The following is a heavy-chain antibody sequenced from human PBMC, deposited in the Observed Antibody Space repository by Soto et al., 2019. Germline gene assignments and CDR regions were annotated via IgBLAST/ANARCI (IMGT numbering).Heavy chain of an antibody. Sequence: GESLKISCKGSGYSFTKYWIGWVRQMPGKGLEWMGIIYPGDSDTRYSPSFQGQVTISADKSISTAYLQWSSLKASDTAMYYCARSKTYHYDSSGYYLDAFDIWGQGTMVTVSS. D-gene: IGHD3-22*01. CDR3: ARSKTYHYDSSGYYLDAFDI. CDR1: GYSFTKYW. V-gene: IGHV5-51*01. J-gene: IGHJ3*02. CDR2: IYPGDSDT.